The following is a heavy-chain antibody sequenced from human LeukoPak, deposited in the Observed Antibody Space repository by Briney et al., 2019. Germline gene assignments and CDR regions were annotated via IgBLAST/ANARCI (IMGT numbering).Heavy chain of an antibody. CDR1: GFTFSSYG. V-gene: IGHV3-30*02. J-gene: IGHJ4*02. CDR2: IRYDGSNK. CDR3: AKGSYYDSSGYWSFDY. D-gene: IGHD3-22*01. Sequence: GGSLRLSCAASGFTFSSYGMHWVRQAPGKGLEWVAFIRYDGSNKYYADSVKGRFTISRDNSKNTLYLQMNSLRAEDTAVYYCAKGSYYDSSGYWSFDYWGQGTLVTVSS.